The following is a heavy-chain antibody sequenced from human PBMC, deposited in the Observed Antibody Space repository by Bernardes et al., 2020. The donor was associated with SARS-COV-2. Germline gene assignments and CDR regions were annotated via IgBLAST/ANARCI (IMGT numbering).Heavy chain of an antibody. CDR1: GHTFTNND. D-gene: IGHD1-26*01. J-gene: IGHJ5*02. CDR3: ARGGSFLGT. V-gene: IGHV1-18*01. Sequence: ASVKVSCKASGHTFTNNDITWVRQAPGQGLAWMGRVSTYNGDTIYAQQIQGRVTMTTDTSTTTAYMELRNLRSNDTAVYFCARGGSFLGTWGQGTLVT. CDR2: VSTYNGDT.